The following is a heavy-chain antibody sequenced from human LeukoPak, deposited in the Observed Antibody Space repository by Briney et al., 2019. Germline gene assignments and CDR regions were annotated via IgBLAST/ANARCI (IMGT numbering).Heavy chain of an antibody. J-gene: IGHJ5*02. CDR2: IFYSGTT. D-gene: IGHD6-19*01. V-gene: IGHV4-38-2*01. Sequence: KTSETLSLTCAVSGYSISSGYYWGWIRQPPGKGLEWIGSIFYSGTTYYNPSLKSRVTISVDTSKNQFSLKLSSVTAADTAVYYCARIDISDLTAGVDPWGQGTLVTVSS. CDR1: GYSISSGYY. CDR3: ARIDISDLTAGVDP.